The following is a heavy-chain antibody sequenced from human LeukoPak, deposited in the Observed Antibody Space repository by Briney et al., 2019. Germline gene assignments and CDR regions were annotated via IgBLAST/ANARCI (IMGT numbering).Heavy chain of an antibody. CDR1: GGSISGYS. D-gene: IGHD1-1*01. Sequence: SETLSLTCTVSGGSISGYSWTWIRQPPGQGLEWIGYIYYSKSTNYNPSLKSRVTISVDTSKNQFSLKLSSVTAADTAVYYCARGGRTTGTTVGYYYYYMDVWGKGTTVTVSS. CDR3: ARGGRTTGTTVGYYYYYMDV. CDR2: IYYSKST. J-gene: IGHJ6*03. V-gene: IGHV4-59*01.